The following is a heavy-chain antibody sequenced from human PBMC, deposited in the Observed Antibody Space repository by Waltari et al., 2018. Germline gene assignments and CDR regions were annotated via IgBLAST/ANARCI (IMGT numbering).Heavy chain of an antibody. Sequence: QLQLQESGPGLVKPSESMSLTCTVSGGSISSSSYYWGWIRQPPGKGLEWIGSKYYRGTTVYNTPLKNRATISIDTSTNQFSRKLNSVTAADTAVYYCASLERGTTGARQFFHHWGQGTLAIVSS. D-gene: IGHD1-26*01. CDR1: GGSISSSSYY. V-gene: IGHV4-39*01. CDR2: KYYRGTT. J-gene: IGHJ1*01. CDR3: ASLERGTTGARQFFHH.